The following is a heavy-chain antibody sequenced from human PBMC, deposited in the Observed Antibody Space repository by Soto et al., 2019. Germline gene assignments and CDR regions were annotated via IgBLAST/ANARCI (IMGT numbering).Heavy chain of an antibody. V-gene: IGHV3-30*18. CDR2: ISYDGSNK. J-gene: IGHJ6*03. D-gene: IGHD4-17*01. Sequence: LSLTCAASGFTFSSYGMHWVRQAPGKGLEWVAVISYDGSNKYYADSVKGRFTISRDNSKNTLYLQMNSLRAEDTAVYYCAKDATVTTWGYYYYYMDVWGKGTTVTVSS. CDR1: GFTFSSYG. CDR3: AKDATVTTWGYYYYYMDV.